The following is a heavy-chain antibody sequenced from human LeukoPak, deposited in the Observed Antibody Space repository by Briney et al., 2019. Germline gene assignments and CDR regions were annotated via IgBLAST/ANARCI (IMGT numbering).Heavy chain of an antibody. CDR1: GYTCTNYV. CDR2: INAGNGDT. V-gene: IGHV1-3*01. D-gene: IGHD2-21*01. Sequence: ASVKVSCKAAGYTCTNYVVHWVRQAPGQRPEWTRWINAGNGDTKYSQNFQGRVTITRDTSASTAYMELSSLTSEDTALYYCARDDCGDTCYPGGYWGQGTLVTVSS. J-gene: IGHJ4*02. CDR3: ARDDCGDTCYPGGY.